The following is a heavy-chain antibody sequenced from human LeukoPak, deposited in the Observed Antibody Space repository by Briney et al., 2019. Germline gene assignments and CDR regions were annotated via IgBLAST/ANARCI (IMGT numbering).Heavy chain of an antibody. Sequence: PGGSLRLSCAASGFTFSSYGMHWVRRAPGKGLEWVAFIWYDGSNKYYVDSVKGRFTVSRDNSKNTLYLQMNSLRAEDTAVYYCARDYGYYDYWGQGTLVTVSP. CDR1: GFTFSSYG. V-gene: IGHV3-33*01. J-gene: IGHJ4*02. D-gene: IGHD3-22*01. CDR2: IWYDGSNK. CDR3: ARDYGYYDY.